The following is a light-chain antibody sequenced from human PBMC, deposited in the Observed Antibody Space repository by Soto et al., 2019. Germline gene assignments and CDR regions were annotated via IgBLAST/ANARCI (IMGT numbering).Light chain of an antibody. V-gene: IGLV2-11*01. Sequence: QSALTQPRSVSGSPGQSVSISCTGTSSDVGTYNFVSWYQQHPGKAPKVMIYDVSKRPSGVPDRFSGSKSGNTASLTISGLQSEDEADYYCCSYAGRYTYVFGTGTKPPS. CDR1: SSDVGTYNF. CDR2: DVS. J-gene: IGLJ1*01. CDR3: CSYAGRYTYV.